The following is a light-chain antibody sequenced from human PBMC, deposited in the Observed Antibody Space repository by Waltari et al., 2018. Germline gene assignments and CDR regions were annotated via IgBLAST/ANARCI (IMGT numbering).Light chain of an antibody. V-gene: IGKV1-39*01. Sequence: DIQMTQSPSSLSASVGDRVTITCRASQRISNFLNWYQQKPGKAPKLLIYAASSLQSGVPSRFSASGSGTDFTLTISRLEPEDFAVYYCQQYGSSPYTFGQGTKLEIK. CDR2: AAS. J-gene: IGKJ2*01. CDR3: QQYGSSPYT. CDR1: QRISNF.